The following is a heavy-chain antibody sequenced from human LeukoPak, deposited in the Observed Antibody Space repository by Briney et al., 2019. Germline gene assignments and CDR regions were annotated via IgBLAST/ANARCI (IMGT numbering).Heavy chain of an antibody. CDR1: GFTFSSYG. CDR3: AKGGVVVTDTLNDY. CDR2: IRYDGSNK. V-gene: IGHV3-30*02. J-gene: IGHJ4*02. Sequence: GGSLRLSCVASGFTFSSYGMHWVRQAPGKGLEWVAFIRYDGSNKYYVDSVKGRFTISRDNSKNALYLQMNSLRAEDTAVYYCAKGGVVVTDTLNDYWGQGTLVTVSS. D-gene: IGHD2-21*02.